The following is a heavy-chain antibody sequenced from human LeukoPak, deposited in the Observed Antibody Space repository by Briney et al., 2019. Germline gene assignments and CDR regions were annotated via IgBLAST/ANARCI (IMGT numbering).Heavy chain of an antibody. D-gene: IGHD5-12*01. V-gene: IGHV4-39*06. J-gene: IGHJ5*02. CDR1: GGSISSYY. Sequence: SETLSLTCTVSGGSISSYYWGWIRQPPGKGLEWLGSLYYSGSTYYNPSLKSRVTISVDTSKNQFPLKLSSVTAADTAVYYCARVEDSGYDYRGRFDPWGQGTLVTVSS. CDR3: ARVEDSGYDYRGRFDP. CDR2: LYYSGST.